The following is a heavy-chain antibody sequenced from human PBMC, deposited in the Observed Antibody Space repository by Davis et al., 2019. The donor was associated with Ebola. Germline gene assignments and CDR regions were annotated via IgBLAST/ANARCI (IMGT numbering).Heavy chain of an antibody. CDR2: INAGNGNT. J-gene: IGHJ4*02. Sequence: ASVKVSCKASGYTFTSYAMHWVRQAPGQRLEWMGWINAGNGNTKYSQKFQGRVTITRDTSASTAYMELSSLRSEDTAVYYYARDTIFSSGWSLWGQGTLVTVSS. CDR3: ARDTIFSSGWSL. CDR1: GYTFTSYA. D-gene: IGHD6-19*01. V-gene: IGHV1-3*01.